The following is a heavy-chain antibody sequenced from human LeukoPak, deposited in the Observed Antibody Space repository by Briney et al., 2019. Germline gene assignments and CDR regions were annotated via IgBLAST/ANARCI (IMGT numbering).Heavy chain of an antibody. V-gene: IGHV5-10-1*01. J-gene: IGHJ4*02. Sequence: GESLKISCKGSGYNFTNYWITWVRQMPGKGLEWVGRIDPSDSYINYSPSFQGHVTISAAKSISTAYLQWSSPKASDTAMYYCARCRGILVAGTWDLDYWGQGTLVTVSS. D-gene: IGHD6-19*01. CDR2: IDPSDSYI. CDR1: GYNFTNYW. CDR3: ARCRGILVAGTWDLDY.